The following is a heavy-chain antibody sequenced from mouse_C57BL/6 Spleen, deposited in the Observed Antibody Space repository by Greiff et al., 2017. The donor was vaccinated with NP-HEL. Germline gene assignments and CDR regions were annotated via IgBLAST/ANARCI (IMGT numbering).Heavy chain of an antibody. CDR1: GFTFSDAW. CDR3: TSLWDVDYFDY. D-gene: IGHD4-1*01. J-gene: IGHJ2*01. Sequence: EVKVEESGGGLVQPGGSMKLSCAASGFTFSDAWMDWVRQSPEKGLEWVAEIRNKANNHATYYAESVKGRFTISRDDSKSSVYLQMNSLRAEDTGIYYCTSLWDVDYFDYWGQGTTLTVSS. CDR2: IRNKANNHAT. V-gene: IGHV6-6*01.